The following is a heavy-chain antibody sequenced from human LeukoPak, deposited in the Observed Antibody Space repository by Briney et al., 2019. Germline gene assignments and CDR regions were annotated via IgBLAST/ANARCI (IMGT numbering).Heavy chain of an antibody. Sequence: SETLSLTCAVYGGSFSGCYWSWIRQPPGKGLEWIGEINHSGSTNYNPSLKSRVTISVDTSKNQFSLKLSSLTAADTAVYYCARAAYCGGDCYLFDYWGQGTLVTVFS. D-gene: IGHD2-21*02. CDR1: GGSFSGCY. CDR2: INHSGST. J-gene: IGHJ4*02. V-gene: IGHV4-34*01. CDR3: ARAAYCGGDCYLFDY.